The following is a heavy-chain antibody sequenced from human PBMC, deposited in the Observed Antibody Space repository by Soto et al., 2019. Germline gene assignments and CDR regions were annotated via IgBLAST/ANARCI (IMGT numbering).Heavy chain of an antibody. J-gene: IGHJ4*02. CDR1: GGSISSSNW. CDR2: IYHSGST. Sequence: PSETLSLTCAVSGGSISSSNWWSWVRQPPGKGLEWIGEIYHSGSTNYNPSLKSRVTISVDKSKNQFSLKLSSVTAADTAVYYCARGTSQMATSYFDYWGQGTLVTVSS. CDR3: ARGTSQMATSYFDY. D-gene: IGHD5-12*01. V-gene: IGHV4-4*02.